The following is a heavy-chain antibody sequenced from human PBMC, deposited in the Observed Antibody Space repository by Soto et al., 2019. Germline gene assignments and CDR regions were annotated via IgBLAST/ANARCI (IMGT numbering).Heavy chain of an antibody. CDR3: TTDGGGGYSSSWCVFDP. V-gene: IGHV3-15*01. CDR2: IKSKTDGGTT. J-gene: IGHJ5*02. CDR1: GFTFNNAW. Sequence: PGGSLRLSCAASGFTFNNAWMSWVRQAPGKGLEWVGRIKSKTDGGTTDYAAPVKGRFTISRDDSKNTLYLQMNSLKTEDTAVYYCTTDGGGGYSSSWCVFDPWGQGTLVTVSS. D-gene: IGHD6-13*01.